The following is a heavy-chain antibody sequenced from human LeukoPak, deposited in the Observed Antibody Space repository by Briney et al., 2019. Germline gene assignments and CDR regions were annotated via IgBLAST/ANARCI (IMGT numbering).Heavy chain of an antibody. CDR2: INHSGST. CDR3: ARARAVRSGIGPGDV. CDR1: GDSISSDIW. D-gene: IGHD2-15*01. J-gene: IGHJ6*02. V-gene: IGHV4-4*02. Sequence: SGTLSLTCAVSGDSISSDIWWNWVRQPPGKGLEWIGEINHSGSTNYKPSLKSRVTISVDKSKKQFSLKLNSVTAADTAVYYCARARAVRSGIGPGDVWGQGTTVTVSS.